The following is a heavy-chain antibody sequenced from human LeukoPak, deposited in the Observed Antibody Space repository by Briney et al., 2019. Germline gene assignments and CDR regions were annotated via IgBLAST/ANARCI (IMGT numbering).Heavy chain of an antibody. Sequence: SETLALTCAVYGGFFSGYYWSWIRQPPGKGLEWIGESNHSGSTNYNPSLKSRVTISVDTSKNQFSLKLSSVTAADTAVYYCARGRRGALVVVPAAMLWFDYWGQGTLVTVSS. CDR1: GGFFSGYY. CDR2: SNHSGST. V-gene: IGHV4-34*01. CDR3: ARGRRGALVVVPAAMLWFDY. D-gene: IGHD2-2*01. J-gene: IGHJ4*02.